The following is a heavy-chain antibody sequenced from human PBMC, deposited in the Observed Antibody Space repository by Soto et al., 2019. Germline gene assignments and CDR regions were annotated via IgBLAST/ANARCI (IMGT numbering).Heavy chain of an antibody. CDR3: ARDGIAARANYYYYGMDV. V-gene: IGHV1-69*13. CDR2: IIPIFGTA. Sequence: ASVKVSCKASGGTFSSYAISWVRQAPGQGLEWMGGIIPIFGTANYAQKFQGRVTITADESTSTAYMELSSLRSEDTAVYYCARDGIAARANYYYYGMDVWGQGTTVTASS. D-gene: IGHD6-6*01. J-gene: IGHJ6*02. CDR1: GGTFSSYA.